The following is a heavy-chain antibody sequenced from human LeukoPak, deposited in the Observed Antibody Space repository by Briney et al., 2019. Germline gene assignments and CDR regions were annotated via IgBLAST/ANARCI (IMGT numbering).Heavy chain of an antibody. J-gene: IGHJ4*02. CDR3: ARMSGDSSGYYYSSFDY. CDR1: GYTFTSYG. D-gene: IGHD3-22*01. Sequence: ASVKVSCKASGYTFTSYGISWVRQAPGQGLEWMGWISAYNGNTNYAQKLQSRVTMTTDASTSTAYMELRSLRSDDTAVYYCARMSGDSSGYYYSSFDYWGQGTLVTVSS. V-gene: IGHV1-18*01. CDR2: ISAYNGNT.